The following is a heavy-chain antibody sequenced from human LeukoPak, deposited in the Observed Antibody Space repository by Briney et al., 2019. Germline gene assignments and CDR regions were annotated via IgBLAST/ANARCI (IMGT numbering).Heavy chain of an antibody. CDR1: GGSISSGGYY. CDR2: IDYSGST. D-gene: IGHD3-16*02. Sequence: SQTLSLTCSVSGGSISSGGYYWSWIRQHPGKGLEWIGYIDYSGSTYYNPSHKSRVTISVDTSKNQFSLKLSSVTAADTAVYYCARVSLYDYVWGSYRPYNGMDVWGQGTTVTVSS. J-gene: IGHJ6*02. V-gene: IGHV4-31*03. CDR3: ARVSLYDYVWGSYRPYNGMDV.